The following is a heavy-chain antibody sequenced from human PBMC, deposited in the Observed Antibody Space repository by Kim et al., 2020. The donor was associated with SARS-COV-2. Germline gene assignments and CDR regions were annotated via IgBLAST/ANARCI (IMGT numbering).Heavy chain of an antibody. CDR3: ARHLTVTYYRNSRYYGMDV. D-gene: IGHD1-20*01. CDR2: VFYSGST. V-gene: IGHV4-59*13. J-gene: IGHJ6*02. Sequence: SETLSLTCTVSGGSISSYYWSWIRQLPGKGLEWIGYVFYSGSTNYNPSLSSRATISVDTSKNQFSLKLNSVTPADTAVYYCARHLTVTYYRNSRYYGMDVWGPGTTVTVSS. CDR1: GGSISSYY.